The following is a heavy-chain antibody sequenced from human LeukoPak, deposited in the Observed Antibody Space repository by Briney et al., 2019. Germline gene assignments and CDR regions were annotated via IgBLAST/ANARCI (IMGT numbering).Heavy chain of an antibody. CDR2: IYYTGST. V-gene: IGHV4-59*12. Sequence: SETLSLTCTVSSGSIGSYYWSWIRQPPGKGLEWIGYIYYTGSTDYDPSLKSRVTILVDRSKNHFSLDLSSVTAADTAVYYCARDRSSSWYKDFDYWGQGTLVTVSS. CDR3: ARDRSSSWYKDFDY. CDR1: SGSIGSYY. J-gene: IGHJ4*02. D-gene: IGHD6-13*01.